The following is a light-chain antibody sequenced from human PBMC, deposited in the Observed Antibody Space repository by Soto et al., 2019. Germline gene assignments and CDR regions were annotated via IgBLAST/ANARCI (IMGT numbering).Light chain of an antibody. CDR2: DAS. J-gene: IGKJ1*01. CDR3: QQYNNWPRT. Sequence: EIVMTQSPATLSVSPGERATLSCRASQSVSSNLAWYQQKPGQAPRLLIYDASTRATGIPARFSGSGSGTEFTLTISSLQSEDFAFYYGQQYNNWPRTFGQGTKVEMK. CDR1: QSVSSN. V-gene: IGKV3-15*01.